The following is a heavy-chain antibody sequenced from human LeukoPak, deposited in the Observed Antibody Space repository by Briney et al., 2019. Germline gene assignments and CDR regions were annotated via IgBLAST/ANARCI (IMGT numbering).Heavy chain of an antibody. J-gene: IGHJ3*02. CDR1: GFTVSSNY. V-gene: IGHV3-30*18. Sequence: PGGSLRLSCAASGFTVSSNYMSWVRQAPGKGLEWVAVISYDGSNKYYADSVKGRFTISRDNSKNTLYLQMNSLRAEDTAVYYCAKDMESHGGVGGAFDIWGQGTMVTVSS. CDR3: AKDMESHGGVGGAFDI. D-gene: IGHD4-23*01. CDR2: ISYDGSNK.